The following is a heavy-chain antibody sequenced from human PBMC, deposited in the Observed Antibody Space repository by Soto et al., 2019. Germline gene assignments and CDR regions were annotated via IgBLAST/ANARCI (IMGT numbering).Heavy chain of an antibody. CDR2: IIPIFGTA. J-gene: IGHJ6*02. V-gene: IGHV1-69*13. CDR1: GGTFSSYA. CDR3: ARVATRYCSGGSCSSYGMDV. Sequence: SVKVSCKASGGTFSSYAISWVRQAPGQGLEWMGGIIPIFGTANYAQKFQGRVTITADESTSTAYMELSSLRSEDTAVYYCARVATRYCSGGSCSSYGMDVWGQGTTVTVSS. D-gene: IGHD2-15*01.